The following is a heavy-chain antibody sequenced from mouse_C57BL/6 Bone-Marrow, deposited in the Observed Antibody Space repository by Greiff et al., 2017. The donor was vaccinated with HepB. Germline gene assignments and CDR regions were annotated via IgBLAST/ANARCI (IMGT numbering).Heavy chain of an antibody. CDR1: GYTFTDYY. J-gene: IGHJ4*01. D-gene: IGHD2-10*01. CDR2: INPYNGGT. V-gene: IGHV1-19*01. Sequence: VQLQQSGPVLVKPGASVKMSCKASGYTFTDYYMNWVKQSHGKSLEWIGVINPYNGGTSYNQKFKGKATLTVDKSSSTAYMELNSLTSEDSAVYYCARAVPTYYYAMDYWGQGTSVTVSS. CDR3: ARAVPTYYYAMDY.